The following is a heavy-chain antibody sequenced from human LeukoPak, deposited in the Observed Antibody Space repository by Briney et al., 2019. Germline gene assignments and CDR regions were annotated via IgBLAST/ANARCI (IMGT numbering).Heavy chain of an antibody. CDR3: ARITYYDFWSGYPGVSWFDP. CDR2: IYYSGST. V-gene: IGHV4-61*08. Sequence: SETLSLTCAVSGGSISSGGYSWSWIRQPPGKGLEWIGYIYYSGSTNYNPSLKSRVTISVDTSKNQFSLKLSSVTAADTAVYYCARITYYDFWSGYPGVSWFDPWGQGTLVTVSS. CDR1: GGSISSGGYS. D-gene: IGHD3-3*01. J-gene: IGHJ5*02.